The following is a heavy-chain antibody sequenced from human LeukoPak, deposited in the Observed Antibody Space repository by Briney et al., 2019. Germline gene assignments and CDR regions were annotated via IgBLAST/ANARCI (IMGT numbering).Heavy chain of an antibody. CDR1: GGSISSGGYS. D-gene: IGHD5-18*01. Sequence: SQTLSLTCAVSGGSISSGGYSWSWIRQPPGKGLEWIGYIYHSGSTYYNPSLKGRVTISVDRSKNQFSLKLSSVTAADTAVYYCAREVNTAMVPYFDYWGQGTLVTVSS. J-gene: IGHJ4*02. CDR3: AREVNTAMVPYFDY. V-gene: IGHV4-30-2*01. CDR2: IYHSGST.